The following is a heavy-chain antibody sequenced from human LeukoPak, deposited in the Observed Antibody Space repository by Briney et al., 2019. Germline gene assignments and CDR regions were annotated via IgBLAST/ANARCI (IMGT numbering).Heavy chain of an antibody. J-gene: IGHJ4*02. CDR1: GFTFSSYW. D-gene: IGHD3-22*01. Sequence: GGSLRLSCAASGFTFSSYWMSWVRQAPGKGLEWVAVIFYDGSIAYYADSVKGRFTISRDNSENTLYLQMNSLRPDDTAVYYCARAPGTMIVVDYWGQGTLVTVSS. V-gene: IGHV3-30*03. CDR2: IFYDGSIA. CDR3: ARAPGTMIVVDY.